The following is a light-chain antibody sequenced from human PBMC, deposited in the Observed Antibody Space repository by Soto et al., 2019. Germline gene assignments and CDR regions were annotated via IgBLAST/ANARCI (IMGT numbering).Light chain of an antibody. Sequence: QSALPQPRSVSGSPGPSVTISCTGTSSDVGGYNYVSWYQQHPGKAPKVMIYDVSERPSGVPDRFSGSKSGNTASLTISGLQAEDEADYYCCSYAGSYTVIFGGGTKLTVL. V-gene: IGLV2-11*01. CDR1: SSDVGGYNY. CDR2: DVS. J-gene: IGLJ2*01. CDR3: CSYAGSYTVI.